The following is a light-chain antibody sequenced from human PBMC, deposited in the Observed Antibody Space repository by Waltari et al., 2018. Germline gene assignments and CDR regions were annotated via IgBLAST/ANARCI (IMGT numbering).Light chain of an antibody. CDR2: RNT. J-gene: IGLJ2*01. CDR3: QSADDSGNHVL. CDR1: ELTAKY. V-gene: IGLV3-25*03. Sequence: SPGLTQPPSVSVSPGQTAIITCSGRELTAKYIYWFQQKSGQAPVVVIGRNTGRPSGIPERFSASDSGTTGTLVISGVEAEDEADYYCQSADDSGNHVLFGGGTRLTVL.